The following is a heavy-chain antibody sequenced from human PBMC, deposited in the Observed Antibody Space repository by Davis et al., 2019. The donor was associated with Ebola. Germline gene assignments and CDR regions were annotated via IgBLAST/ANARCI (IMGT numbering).Heavy chain of an antibody. CDR1: GYTFTSYG. V-gene: IGHV1-18*01. J-gene: IGHJ4*02. Sequence: ASVKVSCKASGYTFTSYGISWVRQAPGQGLEWMGWISAYNGNTNYAQKLQGRVTMTTDTSTSTAYMELRSLRSDDTAVYYCARDWVVDTAMVRLFDYWGQGTLVTVSS. D-gene: IGHD5-18*01. CDR2: ISAYNGNT. CDR3: ARDWVVDTAMVRLFDY.